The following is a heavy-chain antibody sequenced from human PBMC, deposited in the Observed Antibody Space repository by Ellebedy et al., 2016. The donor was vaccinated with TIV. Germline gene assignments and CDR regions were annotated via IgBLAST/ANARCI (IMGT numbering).Heavy chain of an antibody. V-gene: IGHV4-59*01. J-gene: IGHJ4*02. D-gene: IGHD3-10*01. CDR2: IYYSGST. CDR3: ARARMVRGALVFDY. CDR1: GGSISSYY. Sequence: SETLSLTXTVSGGSISSYYWSWIRQPPGKGLEWIGYIYYSGSTNYNPSLKSRVTISVDTSKNQFSLKLSSVTAADTAVYYCARARMVRGALVFDYWGQGTLVTVSS.